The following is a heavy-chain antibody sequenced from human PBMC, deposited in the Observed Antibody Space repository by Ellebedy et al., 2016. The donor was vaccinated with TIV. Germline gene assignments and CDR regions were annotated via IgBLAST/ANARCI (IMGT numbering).Heavy chain of an antibody. CDR2: ISDSGDTT. CDR1: GFRFSSYA. CDR3: ARRVAGKASFDY. D-gene: IGHD6-19*01. Sequence: GESLKISCAASGFRFSSYAMNWVRQAPGKGLEWVSGISDSGDTTYYPDSVKGRFTISGDNAKNSLYLQMNSLRAEDTAVYYCARRVAGKASFDYWGQGTLVTVSS. J-gene: IGHJ4*02. V-gene: IGHV3-48*03.